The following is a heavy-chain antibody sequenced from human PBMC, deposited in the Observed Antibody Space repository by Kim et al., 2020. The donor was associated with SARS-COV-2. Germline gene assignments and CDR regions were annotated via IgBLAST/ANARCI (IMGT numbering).Heavy chain of an antibody. V-gene: IGHV4-59*09. D-gene: IGHD3-22*01. CDR3: ARGALYYYDTTGPYWDY. Sequence: SIKSRVTISVDTSKNQFSLKLSSVTAADTAIYYCARGALYYYDTTGPYWDYWGQGSLVNVSP. J-gene: IGHJ4*02.